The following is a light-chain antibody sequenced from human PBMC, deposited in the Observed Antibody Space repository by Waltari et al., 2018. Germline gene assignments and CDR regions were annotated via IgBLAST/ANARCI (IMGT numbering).Light chain of an antibody. Sequence: EIVLTQSPGTLSLSPGERATLSCRASQSVSSSYLAWYQQKPGQAPRLLIYGASSRATGIPYRFSGSDSVTDFTLTISRLEPEDFAVYYCQQYGSSPPTFGQGTRVEIK. CDR3: QQYGSSPPT. J-gene: IGKJ1*01. CDR2: GAS. V-gene: IGKV3-20*01. CDR1: QSVSSSY.